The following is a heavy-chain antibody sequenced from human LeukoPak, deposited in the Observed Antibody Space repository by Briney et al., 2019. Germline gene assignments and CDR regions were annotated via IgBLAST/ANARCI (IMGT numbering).Heavy chain of an antibody. CDR3: ARHEGHCSSTSCYFDY. J-gene: IGHJ4*02. CDR2: IYYSGST. D-gene: IGHD2-2*01. Sequence: SETLSLTCTVSGGSISSYYWSWIRQPPGKRLEWIGYIYYSGSTNYNPSLKSRVTISVDTSKNQFSLKLSSVTAADTAVYYCARHEGHCSSTSCYFDYWGQGTLVTVSS. CDR1: GGSISSYY. V-gene: IGHV4-59*08.